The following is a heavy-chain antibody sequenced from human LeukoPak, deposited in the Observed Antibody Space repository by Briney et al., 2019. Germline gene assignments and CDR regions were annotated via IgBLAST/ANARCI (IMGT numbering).Heavy chain of an antibody. D-gene: IGHD6-13*01. CDR3: ARDLGSSWYTGPFDY. Sequence: SETLSLTCTVSGGSISSSGYYWSWIRQPPGKGLEWIGYIYYSGSTNYDPSLKSRVTISVDTSKNQFSLKLSSVTAADTAVYYCARDLGSSWYTGPFDYWGQGTLVTVSS. J-gene: IGHJ4*02. V-gene: IGHV4-61*08. CDR2: IYYSGST. CDR1: GGSISSSGYY.